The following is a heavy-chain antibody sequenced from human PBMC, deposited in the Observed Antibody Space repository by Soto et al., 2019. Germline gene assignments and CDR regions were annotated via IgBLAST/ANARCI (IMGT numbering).Heavy chain of an antibody. CDR2: INPNSGGT. Sequence: QVQLVQSGAEVRKPGASVKVSCKASGYTFSDYYIHWVRQAPGQGLEWMGWINPNSGGTKYAPKFKGGGTMTRDTSITTAYMGLSRLRCGDSAVYYCAREPATAKPEGVDFWGQGTLVTVSS. CDR1: GYTFSDYY. V-gene: IGHV1-2*02. D-gene: IGHD1-1*01. J-gene: IGHJ4*02. CDR3: AREPATAKPEGVDF.